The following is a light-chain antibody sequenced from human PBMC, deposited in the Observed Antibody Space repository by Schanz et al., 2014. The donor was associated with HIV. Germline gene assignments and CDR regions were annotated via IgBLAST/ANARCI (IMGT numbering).Light chain of an antibody. J-gene: IGLJ2*01. CDR3: GTWDSSLSAGYVI. Sequence: QSVLTQPPSMSAAPGQRVTISCAGSAFNIGQNYVSWFQQFPGTAPKLLIYVNHQRPSDIPDRFSGSKSGTSATLGITGLQTGDEADYYCGTWDSSLSAGYVIFGGGTKLTVL. CDR2: VNH. V-gene: IGLV1-51*01. CDR1: AFNIGQNY.